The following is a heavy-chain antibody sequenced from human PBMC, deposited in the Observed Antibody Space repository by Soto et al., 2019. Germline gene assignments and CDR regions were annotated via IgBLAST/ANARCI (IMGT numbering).Heavy chain of an antibody. CDR1: GYTFTSYA. CDR2: INAGNGNT. J-gene: IGHJ4*02. D-gene: IGHD6-19*01. V-gene: IGHV1-3*01. Sequence: ASVKVSCKASGYTFTSYAMHWVRQAPGQRLEWMGWINAGNGNTKYSQKFQGRVTMTRDTSASTAYMELRSLRSDDTAVYYCAREPTEAVAGTTDYWGQGTLVTVSS. CDR3: AREPTEAVAGTTDY.